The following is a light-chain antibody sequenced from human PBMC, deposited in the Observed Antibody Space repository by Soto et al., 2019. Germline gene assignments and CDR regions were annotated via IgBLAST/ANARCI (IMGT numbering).Light chain of an antibody. CDR3: MQALQTPWT. CDR2: FGY. V-gene: IGKV2-28*01. CDR1: QSLLYNNTYNY. J-gene: IGKJ1*01. Sequence: EIVMTQSPLTLPVTPGEPASISCRSSQSLLYNNTYNYLDWYVQKPGQSPQLLIYFGYNRAPGVHDRFSGSGSGTDFTLKIRRVEAEDVGVYYCMQALQTPWTFGQGTKVDIK.